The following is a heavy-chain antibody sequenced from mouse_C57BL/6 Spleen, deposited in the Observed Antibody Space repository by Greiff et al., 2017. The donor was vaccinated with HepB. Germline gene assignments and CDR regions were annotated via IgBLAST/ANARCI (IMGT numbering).Heavy chain of an antibody. J-gene: IGHJ4*01. CDR3: AKPERYYGSSYTYYAMDY. D-gene: IGHD1-1*01. CDR2: IWGDGST. Sequence: VHLVESGPGLVAPSQSLSITCTVSGFSLTSYGVSWVRQPPGKGLEWLGVIWGDGSTNYHSALISRLSISKDNSKSQVFLKLNSLQTDDTATYYCAKPERYYGSSYTYYAMDYWGQGTSVTVSS. CDR1: GFSLTSYG. V-gene: IGHV2-3*01.